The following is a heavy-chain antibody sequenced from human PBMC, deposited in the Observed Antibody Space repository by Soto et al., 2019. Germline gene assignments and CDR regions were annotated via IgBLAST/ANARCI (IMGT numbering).Heavy chain of an antibody. V-gene: IGHV4-59*01. J-gene: IGHJ3*02. CDR3: ARDVRRLDSRSGKYYIAFDI. CDR1: GGSISGYY. CDR2: IHSSGST. Sequence: SETLSLTCTVSGGSISGYYWSWIRQPPGKGLEWIGYIHSSGSTNYNPSLKSRVTISVDTSKNQFSLKVSSVTAADTAVYYCARDVRRLDSRSGKYYIAFDIWGQGTMVTVSS. D-gene: IGHD1-26*01.